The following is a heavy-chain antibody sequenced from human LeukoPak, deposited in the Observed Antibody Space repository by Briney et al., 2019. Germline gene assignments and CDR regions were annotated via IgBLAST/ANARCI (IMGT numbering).Heavy chain of an antibody. CDR3: ARAKYYYDSSGYYSHHFDY. CDR2: INAGNGNT. Sequence: GASVKVSCKASGYTFTSYAMHWVRQAPGQRLEWMGWINAGNGNTKYSQKFQGRVTITRDTSASTAYMELSSLRSEDTAVYYCARAKYYYDSSGYYSHHFDYWGQGTLVTVSS. V-gene: IGHV1-3*01. CDR1: GYTFTSYA. D-gene: IGHD3-22*01. J-gene: IGHJ4*02.